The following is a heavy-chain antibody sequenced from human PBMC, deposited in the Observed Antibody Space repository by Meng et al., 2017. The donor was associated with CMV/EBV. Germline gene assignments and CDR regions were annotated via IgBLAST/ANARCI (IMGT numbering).Heavy chain of an antibody. CDR3: ARSVVVIATRQGYFDL. V-gene: IGHV4-34*01. J-gene: IGHJ2*01. D-gene: IGHD2-21*01. Sequence: YGGSFSRYYWSWLRQPPGKGLEWIGEINHSASTNYSPSLKSRVTISVDTSKNQFSLKLSSVTAADTAVYYCARSVVVIATRQGYFDLWGRGTLVTVSS. CDR2: INHSAST. CDR1: GGSFSRYY.